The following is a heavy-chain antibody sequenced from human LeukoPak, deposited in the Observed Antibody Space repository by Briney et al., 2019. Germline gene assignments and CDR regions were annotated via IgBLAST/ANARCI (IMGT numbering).Heavy chain of an antibody. Sequence: PGGSLRLSCAASGLTGSHNYVSWVRQAPGKGLEWVSAIHTRGDTCYADSVEGRFTISRDTSKNTLYLQINSLRVEDTAVYYCIVFGDSNHWGQGTLVTVSS. CDR1: GLTGSHNY. D-gene: IGHD4-17*01. CDR2: IHTRGDT. CDR3: IVFGDSNH. J-gene: IGHJ5*02. V-gene: IGHV3-53*01.